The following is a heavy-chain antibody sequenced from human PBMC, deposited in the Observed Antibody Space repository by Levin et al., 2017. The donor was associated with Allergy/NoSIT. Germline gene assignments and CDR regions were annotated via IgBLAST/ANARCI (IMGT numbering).Heavy chain of an antibody. D-gene: IGHD1-26*01. CDR1: GFTFSSYG. CDR3: ARVIVGAAGDWFDP. Sequence: LSLTCAASGFTFSSYGMHWVRQAPGKGLEWVAVIWYDGSNKYYADSVKGRFTISRDNSKNTLYLQMNSLRAEDTAVYYCARVIVGAAGDWFDPWGQGTLVTVSS. J-gene: IGHJ5*02. V-gene: IGHV3-33*01. CDR2: IWYDGSNK.